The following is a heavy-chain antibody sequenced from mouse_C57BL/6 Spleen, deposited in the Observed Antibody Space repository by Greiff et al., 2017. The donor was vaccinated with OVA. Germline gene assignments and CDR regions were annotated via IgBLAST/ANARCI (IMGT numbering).Heavy chain of an antibody. CDR1: GYTFTSYW. J-gene: IGHJ4*01. D-gene: IGHD1-1*01. Sequence: VQLQQPGAELVKPGASVKLSCKASGYTFTSYWMQWVKQRPGQGLEWIGEIDPSDSYTNYNQKFKGKATLTVDTSSSTAYMQLSSLTSEDSAVYYCARSDGSSYSYAMDYWGQGTSVTVSS. CDR2: IDPSDSYT. CDR3: ARSDGSSYSYAMDY. V-gene: IGHV1-50*01.